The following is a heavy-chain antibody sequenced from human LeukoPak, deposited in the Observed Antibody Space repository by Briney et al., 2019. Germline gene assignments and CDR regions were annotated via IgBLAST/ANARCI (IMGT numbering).Heavy chain of an antibody. V-gene: IGHV4-38-2*02. Sequence: SETLSLTCAVSGYSLSSGYQWAWIRQSPGKGLEWIGSIYHSGSAHYNPSLKSRVTILVETSRNQFSLKLYSVTAADTAVYYCARDPRLLTPDCTSTSCYENYFDPWGQGTLVTVSS. CDR1: GYSLSSGYQ. CDR3: ARDPRLLTPDCTSTSCYENYFDP. CDR2: IYHSGSA. D-gene: IGHD2-2*01. J-gene: IGHJ5*02.